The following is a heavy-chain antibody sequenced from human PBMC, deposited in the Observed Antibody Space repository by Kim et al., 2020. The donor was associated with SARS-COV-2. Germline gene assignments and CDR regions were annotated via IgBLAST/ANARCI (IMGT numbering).Heavy chain of an antibody. CDR2: IYYSGST. CDR1: GGSISSSSYY. Sequence: SETLSLTCTVSGGSISSSSYYWGWIRQPPGKGLEWIGSIYYSGSTYYNPSLKSRVTISVDTSKNQFSLKLSPVTAADTAVYYCARHVYCSSTSCNGAAGWFDPWGQGTLVTVSS. D-gene: IGHD2-2*01. CDR3: ARHVYCSSTSCNGAAGWFDP. V-gene: IGHV4-39*01. J-gene: IGHJ5*02.